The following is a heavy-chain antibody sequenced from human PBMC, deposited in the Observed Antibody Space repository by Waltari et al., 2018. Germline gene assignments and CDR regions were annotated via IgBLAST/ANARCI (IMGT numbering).Heavy chain of an antibody. D-gene: IGHD4-17*01. J-gene: IGHJ6*02. CDR3: ARVARTAVTTSGYYGMDV. CDR2: ISDDGSAT. V-gene: IGHV3-74*01. Sequence: TFSSYWMHWVRQTPGKGLVWVSRISDDGSATSYADSVKGRFTISRDNAKNTLYLQMNSLRVDDMAVYYCARVARTAVTTSGYYGMDVWGQGTTVTVSS. CDR1: TFSSYW.